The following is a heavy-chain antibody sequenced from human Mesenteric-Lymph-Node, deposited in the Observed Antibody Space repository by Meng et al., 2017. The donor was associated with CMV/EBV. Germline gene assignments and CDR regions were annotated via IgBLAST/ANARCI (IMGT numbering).Heavy chain of an antibody. J-gene: IGHJ4*02. CDR2: LGSSSSTI. Sequence: GEALMISCAASGFTFNSYSMNWVRQAPGTGLEWVSYLGSSSSTIYYANSVKGRITISRANANNSLYLPMNILRAKDTAVYYCARSDWTFDYWGQGTLVTVSS. CDR3: ARSDWTFDY. V-gene: IGHV3-48*04. CDR1: GFTFNSYS. D-gene: IGHD2-21*02.